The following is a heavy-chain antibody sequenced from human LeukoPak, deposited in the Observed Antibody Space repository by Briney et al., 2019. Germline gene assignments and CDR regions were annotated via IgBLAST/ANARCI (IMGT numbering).Heavy chain of an antibody. V-gene: IGHV3-7*01. CDR3: ARGSGWLPDY. J-gene: IGHJ4*02. CDR1: GFTFSSYW. Sequence: GGSLRLSCAASGFTFSSYWMNWVRQAPGKGLEWVANIKRDGSDEYYLDSVKGRFTISRDNAKNSLYLQMSSLRVEDTAVYYCARGSGWLPDYWGRGTLVTVSS. CDR2: IKRDGSDE. D-gene: IGHD6-13*01.